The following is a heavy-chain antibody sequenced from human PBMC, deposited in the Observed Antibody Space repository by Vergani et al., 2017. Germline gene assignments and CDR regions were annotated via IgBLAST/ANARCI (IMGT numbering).Heavy chain of an antibody. Sequence: QVQLVQSGAEVKKPGASVKVSCKASGCTFTSDDINWVRQATGQGLEWMGWMNPISGNTGYAQNLQGRLTITRDTSVNTAYMELSSLTSEDMAVYYCVRARRTCTYDHCPRYYYDLWGQGTLVTVSS. J-gene: IGHJ4*02. CDR1: GCTFTSDD. CDR3: VRARRTCTYDHCPRYYYDL. D-gene: IGHD2-8*01. CDR2: MNPISGNT. V-gene: IGHV1-8*03.